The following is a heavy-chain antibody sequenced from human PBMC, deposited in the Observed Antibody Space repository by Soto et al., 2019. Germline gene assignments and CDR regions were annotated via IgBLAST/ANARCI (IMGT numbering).Heavy chain of an antibody. V-gene: IGHV1-3*01. J-gene: IGHJ6*02. Sequence: ASVKVSCKASGYTFTSYAMHWVRQAPGQRLEWMGWINAGNGNTKYSQKFQGRVTITRDTSASTAYMELSSLRSEDTAVYYCATGLYKPYDSSAYQNNYYGMDVWGQGTTVTVSS. CDR2: INAGNGNT. D-gene: IGHD3-22*01. CDR1: GYTFTSYA. CDR3: ATGLYKPYDSSAYQNNYYGMDV.